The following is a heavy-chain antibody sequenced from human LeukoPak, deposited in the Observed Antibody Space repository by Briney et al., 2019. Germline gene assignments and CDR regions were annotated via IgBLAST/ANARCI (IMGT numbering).Heavy chain of an antibody. Sequence: ASVKVSCKASRYTFSNYDINWVRQATGQGLEWMGWMSPNSGNTGYAQKFQGRVTMTRNTSISTAYMELSSLRSEDTAVHYCARGRIVLMVYTTREWDDNWFDPWGQGTLVTVSS. V-gene: IGHV1-8*01. CDR1: RYTFSNYD. J-gene: IGHJ5*02. CDR2: MSPNSGNT. CDR3: ARGRIVLMVYTTREWDDNWFDP. D-gene: IGHD2-8*01.